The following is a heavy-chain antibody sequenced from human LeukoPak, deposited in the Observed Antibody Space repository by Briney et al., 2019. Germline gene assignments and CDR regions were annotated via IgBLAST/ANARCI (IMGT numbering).Heavy chain of an antibody. Sequence: SETLSLTCTVSGGSISSSSYYWGWIRQPPGKGLEWIGSIYYSGSTYYNPSLKSRVTMSVDTSKNQFSLKLSSVTAADTAVYYCARDRGSGIDYWGQGTLVTVSS. D-gene: IGHD3-10*01. CDR1: GGSISSSSYY. CDR2: IYYSGST. J-gene: IGHJ4*02. V-gene: IGHV4-39*07. CDR3: ARDRGSGIDY.